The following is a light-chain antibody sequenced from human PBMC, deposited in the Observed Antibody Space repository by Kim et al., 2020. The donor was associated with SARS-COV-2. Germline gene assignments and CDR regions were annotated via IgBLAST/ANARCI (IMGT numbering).Light chain of an antibody. J-gene: IGKJ3*01. Sequence: VAPGERATLSCRATQSVSSYVAWFQQKPGQAPRLLISDASNRATGIPARFSGSGSGTDFTLTISSLEPEDFAVYYCQQRYHWPPTFGPGTKVDIK. CDR2: DAS. V-gene: IGKV3-11*01. CDR3: QQRYHWPPT. CDR1: QSVSSY.